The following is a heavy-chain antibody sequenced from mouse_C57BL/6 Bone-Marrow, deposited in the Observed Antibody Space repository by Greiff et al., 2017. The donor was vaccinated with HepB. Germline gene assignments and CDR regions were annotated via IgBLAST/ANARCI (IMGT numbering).Heavy chain of an antibody. CDR3: ARDTMMVKGVWYFDY. Sequence: EVQLVESGGGLVKPGGSLKLSCAASGFTFSSYAMSWVRQTPEKRLEWVATISDGGSYTYYPDNVKGRFTISRDNAKNNLYLQMSHLKSEDTAMYYCARDTMMVKGVWYFDYWGQGTTLTVSS. CDR1: GFTFSSYA. J-gene: IGHJ2*01. CDR2: ISDGGSYT. V-gene: IGHV5-4*01. D-gene: IGHD2-3*01.